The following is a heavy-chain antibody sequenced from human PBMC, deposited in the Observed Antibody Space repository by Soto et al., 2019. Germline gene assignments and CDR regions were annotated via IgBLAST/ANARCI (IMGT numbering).Heavy chain of an antibody. CDR3: AREPTTVTTSDAFDI. D-gene: IGHD4-17*01. CDR1: GYTFTSYY. J-gene: IGHJ3*02. V-gene: IGHV1-46*03. Sequence: GPSVKVSCKASGYTFTSYYMHWVRQAPGQGLEWMGIINPSGGSTSYAQKFQGRVTMTRDTSTSTVYMELSSLRSEDTAVYYCAREPTTVTTSDAFDIWGQGTMVTVSS. CDR2: INPSGGST.